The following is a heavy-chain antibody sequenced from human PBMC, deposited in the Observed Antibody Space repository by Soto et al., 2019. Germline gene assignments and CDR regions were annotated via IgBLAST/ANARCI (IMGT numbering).Heavy chain of an antibody. V-gene: IGHV4-59*08. J-gene: IGHJ4*02. CDR3: ARHRIDWLLSLDFDY. Sequence: PSETLSLTCTVSGGSISSYYWSWIRQPPGKGLEWIGYIYYSGSTNYNPSLKSRVTISVDTSKNQFSLKLSSVTAADTAVYYCARHRIDWLLSLDFDYWGQGTLVTVSS. CDR2: IYYSGST. CDR1: GGSISSYY. D-gene: IGHD3-9*01.